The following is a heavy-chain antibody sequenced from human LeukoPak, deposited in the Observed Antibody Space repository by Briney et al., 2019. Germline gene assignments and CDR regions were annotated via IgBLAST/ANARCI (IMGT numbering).Heavy chain of an antibody. D-gene: IGHD2-21*01. CDR1: GGSISSGDYY. J-gene: IGHJ4*02. CDR2: IYYSGST. V-gene: IGHV4-30-4*01. Sequence: PSETLSLTCTVSGGSISSGDYYWSWIRQPPGKGLEWIGYIYYSGSTYYNPSLKSRVTISVDTSKNQFSLKLSSVTAADTAVYYCARDIVVVIAGLYYFDYWGQGTLVTVSS. CDR3: ARDIVVVIAGLYYFDY.